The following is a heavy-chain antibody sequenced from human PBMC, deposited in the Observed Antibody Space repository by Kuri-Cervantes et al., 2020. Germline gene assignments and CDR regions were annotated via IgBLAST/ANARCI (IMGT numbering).Heavy chain of an antibody. CDR3: ARGLRYCSSTSCYGGNWFDP. CDR1: GGSISSYY. D-gene: IGHD2-2*01. CDR2: IYYSGST. Sequence: SETLSLTCTVSGGSISSYYWSWIRQPPGKGLEWIGYIYYSGSTNYNPSLKSRVTISVDTSKNQFSLKLSSVTAADTAVYYCARGLRYCSSTSCYGGNWFDPWGQGTLVTVSS. J-gene: IGHJ5*02. V-gene: IGHV4-59*01.